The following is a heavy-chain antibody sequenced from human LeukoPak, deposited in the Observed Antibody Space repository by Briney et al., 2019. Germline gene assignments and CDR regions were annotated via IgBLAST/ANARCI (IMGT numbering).Heavy chain of an antibody. CDR1: GGSISSSSYY. Sequence: SETLSLTCTVSGGSISSSSYYWGWIRQLPGKGLEWIGSIYYSGTTYYNPSLKSRVTISVDTSKNQFSLKLSSVTAADTAVFYCARRGISQGYYMDVWGKGTTVTISS. D-gene: IGHD6-13*01. CDR3: ARRGISQGYYMDV. V-gene: IGHV4-39*01. CDR2: IYYSGTT. J-gene: IGHJ6*03.